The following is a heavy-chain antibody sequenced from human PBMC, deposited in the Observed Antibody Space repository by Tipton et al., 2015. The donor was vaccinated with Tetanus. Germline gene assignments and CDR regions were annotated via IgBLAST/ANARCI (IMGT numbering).Heavy chain of an antibody. D-gene: IGHD3-22*01. Sequence: TLSLTCTISGDSVSSGGYDWGSIRQSPGKGLELIGYISNTGSTSYNPSLQSRVSMSVDTSKNQFSLELTSVTAADTAVYYCARDSYYSSRWSFADYWGQGTLVTVSS. V-gene: IGHV4-61*08. CDR2: ISNTGST. CDR1: GDSVSSGGYD. CDR3: ARDSYYSSRWSFADY. J-gene: IGHJ4*02.